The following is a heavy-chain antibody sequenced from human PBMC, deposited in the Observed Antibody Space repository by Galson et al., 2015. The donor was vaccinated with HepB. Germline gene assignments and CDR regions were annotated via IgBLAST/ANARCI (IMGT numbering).Heavy chain of an antibody. J-gene: IGHJ5*02. CDR3: ARTPAGWNYDWFDP. Sequence: SVKVSCKASGYTFTSYAMHWVRQAPGQRLEWMGWINAGNGNTKYSQKFQGRVTITRDTSASTTYMELSSLRSEDTAVYYCARTPAGWNYDWFDPWGQGTLVTVSS. V-gene: IGHV1-3*01. D-gene: IGHD1-7*01. CDR1: GYTFTSYA. CDR2: INAGNGNT.